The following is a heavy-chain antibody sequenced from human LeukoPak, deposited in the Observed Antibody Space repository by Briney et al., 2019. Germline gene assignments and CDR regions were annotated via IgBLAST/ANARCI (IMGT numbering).Heavy chain of an antibody. J-gene: IGHJ3*02. V-gene: IGHV1-69*05. CDR2: IIPIFGTA. Sequence: ASVKVSCKASGGTFSSYAISWVRQAPGQGLEWMGRIIPIFGTANYAQKFQGRVTITTDESTSTAYMELSSPRSEDTAVYYCARGNGYYDSSGYHGAFDIWGQGTMVTVSS. CDR1: GGTFSSYA. D-gene: IGHD3-22*01. CDR3: ARGNGYYDSSGYHGAFDI.